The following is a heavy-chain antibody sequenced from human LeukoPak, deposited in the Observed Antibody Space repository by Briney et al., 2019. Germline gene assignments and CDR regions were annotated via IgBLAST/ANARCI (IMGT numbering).Heavy chain of an antibody. CDR3: AKVDYDILTGYYTWFDY. V-gene: IGHV3-9*01. CDR1: GFTFDDYA. CDR2: ISWNSGSI. D-gene: IGHD3-9*01. Sequence: GGSLRLSCAASGFTFDDYAMHWVRQAPGKGLEWVSGISWNSGSIGYADSVKGRFTISRDNAKNSLYLQMNSLRAEDTALYYCAKVDYDILTGYYTWFDYWGQGTLVTVSS. J-gene: IGHJ4*02.